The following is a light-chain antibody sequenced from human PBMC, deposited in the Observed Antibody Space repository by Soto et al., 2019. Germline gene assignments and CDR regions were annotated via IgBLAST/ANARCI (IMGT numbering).Light chain of an antibody. CDR1: SSDIGGYNY. Sequence: QSVLTQPASVSGSPGESITISCTGTSSDIGGYNYVSWYQQHPDKAPKLLIYEVTNRPSEVSNRFSASKSGNTASLTISGLQAEDEADYYCSSYTSSSIVVFGEGTKLTVL. CDR2: EVT. CDR3: SSYTSSSIVV. V-gene: IGLV2-14*01. J-gene: IGLJ2*01.